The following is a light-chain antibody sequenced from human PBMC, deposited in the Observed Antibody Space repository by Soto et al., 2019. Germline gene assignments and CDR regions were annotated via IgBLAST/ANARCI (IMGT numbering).Light chain of an antibody. V-gene: IGLV2-8*01. J-gene: IGLJ1*01. Sequence: QSALIQPPSASGSPGQSVTISCTGTRRDIGGYDFVSWYQQHPGKAPKLMISEVSKRPSGVPDRFSGSKSGKTASLTISGLQTDDEADYYCCSFAGGTNLVFGTGTKVTLL. CDR3: CSFAGGTNLV. CDR2: EVS. CDR1: RRDIGGYDF.